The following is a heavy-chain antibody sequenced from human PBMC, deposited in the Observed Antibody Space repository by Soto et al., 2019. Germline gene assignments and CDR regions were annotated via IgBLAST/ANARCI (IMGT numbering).Heavy chain of an antibody. V-gene: IGHV1-2*04. D-gene: IGHD3-3*01. J-gene: IGHJ6*03. Sequence: GASVKVSCKASGYTFTGYYMHWVRQAPGQGLEWMGWINPNSGGTNYAQKFQGWVTMTRDTSISTAYMELSRLRSDDTAVYYCARGTAGDFWSGYYSRTYMAVWGKGTTVTVSS. CDR1: GYTFTGYY. CDR2: INPNSGGT. CDR3: ARGTAGDFWSGYYSRTYMAV.